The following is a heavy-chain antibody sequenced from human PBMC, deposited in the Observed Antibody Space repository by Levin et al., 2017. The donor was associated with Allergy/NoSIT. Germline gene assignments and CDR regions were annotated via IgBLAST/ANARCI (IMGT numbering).Heavy chain of an antibody. V-gene: IGHV3-30*18. CDR3: AKSRPYATMVATYYDY. Sequence: GGSLRLSCAASGFTFSSYGMHWVRQAPGKGLEWVAVISYDGSNKYYADSVKGRFTISRDNSKNTLYLQMNSLRAEDTAVYYCAKSRPYATMVATYYDYWGQGTLVTVSS. CDR2: ISYDGSNK. J-gene: IGHJ4*02. CDR1: GFTFSSYG. D-gene: IGHD5-12*01.